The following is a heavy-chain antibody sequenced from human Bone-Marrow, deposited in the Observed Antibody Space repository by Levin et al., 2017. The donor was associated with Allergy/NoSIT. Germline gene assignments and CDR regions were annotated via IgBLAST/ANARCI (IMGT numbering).Heavy chain of an antibody. D-gene: IGHD6-19*01. CDR3: VKELDGIGWTYDY. V-gene: IGHV3-64D*09. CDR2: ISSNGGST. CDR1: GFIFSSYG. J-gene: IGHJ4*02. Sequence: GGSLRLSCSASGFIFSSYGMHWVHQAPGKGLEYVSAISSNGGSTYYADSVKGRFTISRDNSKNTLYLQMDSLRAEDTALYYCVKELDGIGWTYDYWGQGTLVTVSS.